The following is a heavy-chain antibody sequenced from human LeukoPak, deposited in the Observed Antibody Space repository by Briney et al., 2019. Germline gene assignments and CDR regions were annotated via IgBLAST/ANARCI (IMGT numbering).Heavy chain of an antibody. Sequence: PSETLSLICPVSGRSISSYYWSWIRQPPGEGLEWIGYIYYSGSTNFNTFLKSGVTLSVDTSTNQFSLKLSSATAADTAVYYCARGVDDYGDSGYFDYWGQGTLVTVSS. D-gene: IGHD4-17*01. J-gene: IGHJ4*02. CDR3: ARGVDDYGDSGYFDY. CDR1: GRSISSYY. CDR2: IYYSGST. V-gene: IGHV4-59*01.